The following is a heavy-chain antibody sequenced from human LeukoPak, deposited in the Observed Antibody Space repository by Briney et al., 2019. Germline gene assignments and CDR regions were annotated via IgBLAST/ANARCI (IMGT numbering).Heavy chain of an antibody. J-gene: IGHJ4*02. D-gene: IGHD5-12*01. Sequence: GGSLRLSCAASGFTFSSYEMNWVRQAPGKGLEWVSYISSSGSTIYYADSVKGRSTISRDNAKNSLYLQMNSLRAEDTAVYYCARAAGYELFDYWGQGTLVTVSS. CDR3: ARAAGYELFDY. CDR1: GFTFSSYE. CDR2: ISSSGSTI. V-gene: IGHV3-48*03.